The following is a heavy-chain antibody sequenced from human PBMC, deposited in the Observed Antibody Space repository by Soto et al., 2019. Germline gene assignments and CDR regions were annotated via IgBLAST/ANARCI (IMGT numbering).Heavy chain of an antibody. CDR3: ARHTPAISISDH. D-gene: IGHD2-15*01. V-gene: IGHV4-39*01. CDR2: IYYSGST. Sequence: PSETLSLTCSVAGVSISSSGYYCGWIRQPPGKGLEWIGTIYYSGSTYYNPSLKSRVTISVDTSKNQFSLKLSSVTAADTAVYYCARHTPAISISDHWGQGTLVTVS. CDR1: GVSISSSGYY. J-gene: IGHJ4*02.